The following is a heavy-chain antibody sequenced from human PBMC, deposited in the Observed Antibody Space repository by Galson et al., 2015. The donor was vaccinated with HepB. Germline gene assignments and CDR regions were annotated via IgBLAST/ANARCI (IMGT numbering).Heavy chain of an antibody. V-gene: IGHV3-11*01. Sequence: SLRLSCAASGFTFNDYYMIWVRQPPGKGLEWLSYISSSGSTINYADSVRGRFTISRDNARDSLYLQMNSLRTEDTAIYYCARPSSGWPLYWGQGTLVTVSS. CDR2: ISSSGSTI. J-gene: IGHJ4*02. D-gene: IGHD6-19*01. CDR1: GFTFNDYY. CDR3: ARPSSGWPLY.